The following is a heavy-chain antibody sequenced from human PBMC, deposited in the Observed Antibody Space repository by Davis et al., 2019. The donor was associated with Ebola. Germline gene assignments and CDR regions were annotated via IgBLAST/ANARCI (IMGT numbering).Heavy chain of an antibody. CDR1: GFIVSDKY. J-gene: IGHJ4*02. CDR3: ARELSAFSGYYV. D-gene: IGHD3-22*01. CDR2: LYTDGRT. Sequence: PGGSLRLSCVVSGFIVSDKYMSWVRQAPGKGLEWVSVLYTDGRTYHSDSVKGRFTISRDNSKNTLYLQMNDLRAEDTAVYYCARELSAFSGYYVWGQGTLVTVSS. V-gene: IGHV3-53*01.